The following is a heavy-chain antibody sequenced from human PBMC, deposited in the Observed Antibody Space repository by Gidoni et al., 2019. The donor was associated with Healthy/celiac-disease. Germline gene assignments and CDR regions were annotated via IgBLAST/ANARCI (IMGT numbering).Heavy chain of an antibody. V-gene: IGHV3-9*01. Sequence: EVQLVESGGGLVQPGRSLSLSSAASGFTFDDYAMHWVRQAPGKGLEWVSGISWNSGSIGYADSVKGRFTISRDNAKNSLYLQMNSLRAEDTALYYCAKSFCGGDCSLDYWGQGTLVTVSS. CDR1: GFTFDDYA. CDR2: ISWNSGSI. CDR3: AKSFCGGDCSLDY. D-gene: IGHD2-21*02. J-gene: IGHJ4*02.